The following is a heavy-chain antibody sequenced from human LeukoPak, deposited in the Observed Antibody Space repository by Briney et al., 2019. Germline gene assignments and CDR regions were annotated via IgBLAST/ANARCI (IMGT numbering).Heavy chain of an antibody. CDR2: ISYDGSNK. CDR1: GFTFSSYG. J-gene: IGHJ4*02. CDR3: ARDLSHLYYFDY. V-gene: IGHV3-30*19. Sequence: GGSLRLSCAASGFTFSSYGMLWVRQAPGKGLEWVAVISYDGSNKYYADSVKGRFTISRDNSKNTLYLQMNSLRAEDTAVYYCARDLSHLYYFDYWGQGTLVTVSS.